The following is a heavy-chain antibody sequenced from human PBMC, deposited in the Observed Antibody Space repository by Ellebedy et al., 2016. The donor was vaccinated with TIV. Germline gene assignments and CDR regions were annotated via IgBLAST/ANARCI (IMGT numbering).Heavy chain of an antibody. CDR2: ISVSGTT. CDR1: GFTFDSYA. CDR3: AKTAYCTNGVCHRKGFDY. D-gene: IGHD2-8*01. J-gene: IGHJ4*02. Sequence: GESLKISCAASGFTFDSYAMSWVRQGPGKGLEWVSGISVSGTTSYADSVKGRFTISRDNSKNTLDLQMNSLRAEDTGLYYCAKTAYCTNGVCHRKGFDYWGQGTLVTASS. V-gene: IGHV3-23*01.